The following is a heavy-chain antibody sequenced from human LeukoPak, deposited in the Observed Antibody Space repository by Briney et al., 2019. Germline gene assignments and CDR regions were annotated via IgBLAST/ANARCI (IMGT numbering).Heavy chain of an antibody. CDR1: GFTFSSYA. D-gene: IGHD3-3*01. Sequence: GGSLRLFCAASGFTFSSYAMSWVRQAPGKGLEWVSAISGSGGSTYYADSVKGRFTISRDNSKNTLYLQMNSLRAEDTAVYYCAKRIYDFWSGYYRRAENHFDYWGQGSLVTVSS. J-gene: IGHJ4*02. CDR2: ISGSGGST. CDR3: AKRIYDFWSGYYRRAENHFDY. V-gene: IGHV3-23*01.